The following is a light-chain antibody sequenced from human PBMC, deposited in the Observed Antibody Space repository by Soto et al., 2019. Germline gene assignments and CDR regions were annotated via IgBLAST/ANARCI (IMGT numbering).Light chain of an antibody. CDR1: QSVSSY. CDR3: QQRSNWPP. J-gene: IGKJ2*01. CDR2: DAS. V-gene: IGKV3-11*01. Sequence: EIVLTQSPATLSLSPGERAALSCRASQSVSSYLAWYQQKPGQDPRLLIYDASNRATGIPARFSGSGSGTDFTLTISSLEPEDFAVYYCQQRSNWPPFGQGTKLEIK.